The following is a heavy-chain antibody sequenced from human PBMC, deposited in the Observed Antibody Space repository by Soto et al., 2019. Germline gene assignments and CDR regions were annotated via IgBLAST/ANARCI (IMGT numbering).Heavy chain of an antibody. CDR2: IYATGTT. D-gene: IGHD1-1*01. CDR1: GASISGFY. CDR3: VRDGTKTLRDWFDP. J-gene: IGHJ5*02. Sequence: SETLSLTCTVSGASISGFYWSWIRKSAGKGLECIGRIYATGTTDYNPSLKSRVMMSVDTSKKQFSLKLMSVTSADTAVYYCVRDGTKTLRDWFDPWGQGFAVTVSS. V-gene: IGHV4-4*07.